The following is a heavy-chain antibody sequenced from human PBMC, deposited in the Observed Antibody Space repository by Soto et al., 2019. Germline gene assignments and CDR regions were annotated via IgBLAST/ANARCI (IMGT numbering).Heavy chain of an antibody. Sequence: SVKVSCKASGGTFSSYTISWVRQAPGQGLEWMGRIIPILGIANYAQKFQGRVTITADKSTSTAYMDLCSLRSEDTAVYYCASLSCSSTSCYDGQYYYYGMDVWGQGTTVTVSS. V-gene: IGHV1-69*02. CDR1: GGTFSSYT. J-gene: IGHJ6*02. D-gene: IGHD2-2*01. CDR3: ASLSCSSTSCYDGQYYYYGMDV. CDR2: IIPILGIA.